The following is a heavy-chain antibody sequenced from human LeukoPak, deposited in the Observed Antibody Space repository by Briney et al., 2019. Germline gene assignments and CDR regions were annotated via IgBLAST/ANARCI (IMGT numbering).Heavy chain of an antibody. CDR2: INHSGST. Sequence: PSETLSLTCAVYGGSFSGYYWSWIRQPPGKGLEWIGEINHSGSTNYNPSLKSRVTISVDTSKNQFSLKLSSVTAADTAVYYCARGSDSMVRGVIRYFDYWGQGTLVTVSS. J-gene: IGHJ4*02. CDR1: GGSFSGYY. V-gene: IGHV4-34*01. D-gene: IGHD3-10*01. CDR3: ARGSDSMVRGVIRYFDY.